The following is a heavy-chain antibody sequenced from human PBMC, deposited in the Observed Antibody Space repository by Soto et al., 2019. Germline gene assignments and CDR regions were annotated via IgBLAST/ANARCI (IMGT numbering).Heavy chain of an antibody. D-gene: IGHD2-21*01. Sequence: QVPLVQSGAEVKKPGSSVKVSCQASGVPFSRETISWVRQAPGPGLEWVGGIIPLFGTANYAQKFQGRVTITADESTSTLYIELSSLRSDDTAVYYCATELGDNPASPFDSWGQGTLVTVSS. CDR1: GVPFSRET. CDR2: IIPLFGTA. CDR3: ATELGDNPASPFDS. V-gene: IGHV1-69*01. J-gene: IGHJ4*02.